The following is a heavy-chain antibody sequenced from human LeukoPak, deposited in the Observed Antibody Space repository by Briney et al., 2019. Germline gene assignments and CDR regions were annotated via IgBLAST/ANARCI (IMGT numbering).Heavy chain of an antibody. CDR3: ARDRYRYYDSSGYRPFDY. CDR1: GYTFTGYY. J-gene: IGHJ4*02. CDR2: INTNTGNP. D-gene: IGHD3-22*01. Sequence: ASVKVSCKASGYTFTGYYMHWVRQAPGQGLEWMGWINTNTGNPTYAQGFTGRFVFSLDTSVSTAYLQISSLKAEDTAVYYCARDRYRYYDSSGYRPFDYWGQGTLVTVSS. V-gene: IGHV7-4-1*02.